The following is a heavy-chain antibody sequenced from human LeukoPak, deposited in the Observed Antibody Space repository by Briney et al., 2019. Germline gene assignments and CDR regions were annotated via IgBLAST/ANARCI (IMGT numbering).Heavy chain of an antibody. CDR1: GFTFSSYA. CDR2: ISGSGGST. J-gene: IGHJ4*01. D-gene: IGHD2-2*01. Sequence: GGSLRLSCAASGFTFSSYAMSWVRQAPGKGLEWVSAISGSGGSTYYADSVKGRFTISRDNSKNTLYLQMNSLRAEDTAVYYCAKRHPARRSNCSSTSCYVAFDYWGHGTLVTVSS. CDR3: AKRHPARRSNCSSTSCYVAFDY. V-gene: IGHV3-23*01.